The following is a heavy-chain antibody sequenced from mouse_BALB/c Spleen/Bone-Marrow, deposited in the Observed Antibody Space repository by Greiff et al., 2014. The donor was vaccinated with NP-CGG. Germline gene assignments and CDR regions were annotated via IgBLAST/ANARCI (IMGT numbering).Heavy chain of an antibody. J-gene: IGHJ4*01. CDR3: ARSYCGRAMDY. Sequence: DLGKPGASGKLSFKASGYTFTRYWVYWIKRRPGQGLGWIGRIALGSGSTYYDEMFKGKATLTVDTSSSTAYIQLSSLSSEDSAVYFCARSYCGRAMDYWGQGTSVTVSS. CDR1: GYTFTRYW. CDR2: IALGSGST. D-gene: IGHD1-1*01. V-gene: IGHV1S41*01.